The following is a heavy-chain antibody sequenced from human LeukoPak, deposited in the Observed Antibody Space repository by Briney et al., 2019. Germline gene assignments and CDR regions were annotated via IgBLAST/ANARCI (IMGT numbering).Heavy chain of an antibody. CDR2: ISWNSGSI. V-gene: IGHV3-9*01. CDR1: GFTLSSYS. D-gene: IGHD3-22*01. CDR3: ANLGTYYYDSSGPRDAFDI. Sequence: GGSLRLSCSASGFTLSSYSMNWVRQAPGKGLEWVSGISWNSGSIGYADSVKGRFTISRDNAKSSLYLQMNSLRAEDTALYYCANLGTYYYDSSGPRDAFDIWGQGTMVTVSS. J-gene: IGHJ3*02.